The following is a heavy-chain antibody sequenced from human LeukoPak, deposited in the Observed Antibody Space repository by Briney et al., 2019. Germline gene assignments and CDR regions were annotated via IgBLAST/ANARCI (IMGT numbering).Heavy chain of an antibody. V-gene: IGHV3-30*02. D-gene: IGHD4-17*01. Sequence: GGSLRLSCAASGFTFSSYGMHWVRQAPGKGLEGVAFIRYDGSNKYYADSVKGRFTISRDNSKNTLYLQMNSLRAEDTAVYYCEMTTVTTRRYNWFDPWGQGTLVTVSS. J-gene: IGHJ5*02. CDR1: GFTFSSYG. CDR2: IRYDGSNK. CDR3: EMTTVTTRRYNWFDP.